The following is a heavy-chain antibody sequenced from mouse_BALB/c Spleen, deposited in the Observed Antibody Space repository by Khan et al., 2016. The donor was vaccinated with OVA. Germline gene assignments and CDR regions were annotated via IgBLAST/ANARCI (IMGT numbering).Heavy chain of an antibody. CDR2: IAPANGNT. V-gene: IGHV14-3*02. J-gene: IGHJ1*01. Sequence: VQLQQSGAELVKPGASIKLSCTASGYTIKDTYLHWVKQRPEQGLEWIGRIAPANGNTQYAPKFKGKATITSETSSNTSYLQLNSLTSEDTAVYYCARPAYDPRDFEVWGEGTTVTVSS. CDR3: ARPAYDPRDFEV. D-gene: IGHD1-2*01. CDR1: GYTIKDTY.